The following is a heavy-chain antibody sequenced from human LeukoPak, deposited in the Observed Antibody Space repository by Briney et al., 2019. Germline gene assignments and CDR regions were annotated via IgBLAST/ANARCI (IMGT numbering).Heavy chain of an antibody. J-gene: IGHJ4*02. CDR3: ARRQGCSSSSCPPDY. V-gene: IGHV5-51*01. CDR2: IYPGDSDT. Sequence: GESLKISCRGSGYIFTTYWIGWVRQVPGKGLEWMEIIYPGDSDTRYTPSFQRQVTMSADKSINTVYLQWSSLRASDTAMYYCARRQGCSSSSCPPDYWGQGTLVTVSP. CDR1: GYIFTTYW. D-gene: IGHD2-2*01.